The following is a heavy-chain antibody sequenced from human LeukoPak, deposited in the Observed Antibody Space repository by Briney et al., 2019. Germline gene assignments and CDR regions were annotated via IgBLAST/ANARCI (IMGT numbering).Heavy chain of an antibody. CDR2: FDPEDGET. J-gene: IGHJ6*02. CDR3: ATGHRYCSGGSCYSSYYYYYGMDV. D-gene: IGHD2-15*01. Sequence: ASVKVSCKVSGYTLTELSMHLVRQAPGKGLEWMGGFDPEDGETIYAQKFQGRVTMTEDTSTDTAYMELSSLRSEDTAVYYCATGHRYCSGGSCYSSYYYYYGMDVWGQGTTVTVSS. CDR1: GYTLTELS. V-gene: IGHV1-24*01.